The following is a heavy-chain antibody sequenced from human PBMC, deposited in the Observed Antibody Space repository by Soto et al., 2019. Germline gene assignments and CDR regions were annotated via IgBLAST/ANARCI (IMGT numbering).Heavy chain of an antibody. Sequence: EVQLVESGGGLVKPGGSLRLSCAASGFTFSNAWMNWVRQAPGKGLEWVGRIRRKTEGGTTDNPAPVKGRFTISRDDSKNTLYLQMNSLKTEDTAVYYCTIPPSSSSPRRYTSLDYFDYWGQGTLVTVSS. V-gene: IGHV3-15*07. CDR1: GFTFSNAW. CDR2: IRRKTEGGTT. J-gene: IGHJ4*02. D-gene: IGHD6-6*01. CDR3: TIPPSSSSPRRYTSLDYFDY.